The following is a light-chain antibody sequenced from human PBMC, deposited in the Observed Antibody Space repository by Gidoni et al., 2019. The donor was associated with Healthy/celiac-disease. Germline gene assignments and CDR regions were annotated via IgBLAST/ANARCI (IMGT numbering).Light chain of an antibody. V-gene: IGKV1-5*03. J-gene: IGKJ1*01. CDR2: KAS. Sequence: DIQMTQCPSTLSASVGDRVTITCRASQSISSWLAWYQQKQGKAPKLLIYKASSLESGVPSRFSGIGSGTEFPLTLSSLQPDDFATYSCQQYNSSSWPFGQGTKVEIK. CDR1: QSISSW. CDR3: QQYNSSSWP.